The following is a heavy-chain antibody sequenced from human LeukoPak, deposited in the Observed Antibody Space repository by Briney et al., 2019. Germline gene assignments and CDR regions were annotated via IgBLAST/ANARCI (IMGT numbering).Heavy chain of an antibody. V-gene: IGHV4-30-4*01. CDR1: GGSISSGDYY. CDR3: ARGPGSGRYGMDV. CDR2: IYYSGST. J-gene: IGHJ6*02. Sequence: RSSETLSLTCTVSGGSISSGDYYWSWIRQPPGKGLGGIGYIYYSGSTYYNPSLKSRVTISVDTSKNQFSLKLSSVTAADTAVYYCARGPGSGRYGMDVWGQGTTVTVSS. D-gene: IGHD3-10*01.